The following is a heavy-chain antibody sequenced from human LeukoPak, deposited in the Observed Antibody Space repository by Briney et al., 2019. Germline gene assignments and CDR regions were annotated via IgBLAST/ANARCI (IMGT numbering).Heavy chain of an antibody. D-gene: IGHD2-15*01. Sequence: PGGSLRLSCAASGFTFSSHWMHWVRQAPGKGLVWVSRISENRYTTNYADSVKGRFTISRDNSKNTLYLQMSSLRAEDTAIYYCARGGYCSGGSCYSHWGTFDIWGQGTMITVSS. V-gene: IGHV3-74*01. J-gene: IGHJ3*02. CDR3: ARGGYCSGGSCYSHWGTFDI. CDR1: GFTFSSHW. CDR2: ISENRYTT.